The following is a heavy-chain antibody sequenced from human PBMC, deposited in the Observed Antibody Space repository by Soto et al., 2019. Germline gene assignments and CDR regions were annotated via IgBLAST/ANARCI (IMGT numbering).Heavy chain of an antibody. CDR1: GFTFNNYA. D-gene: IGHD3-9*01. CDR2: ISSSGDST. J-gene: IGHJ6*02. CDR3: ARDADYPDDTGYYRAWWYYPIDV. V-gene: IGHV3-23*01. Sequence: EVQLLESGGALVQSGGSLRLSCAASGFTFNNYAMGWVRQAPGKGLQWVSSISSSGDSTYYRDSVKGRFTISRDNSKNTLYVQMTSLRVEDTAVYYCARDADYPDDTGYYRAWWYYPIDVWGQGTTVTVSS.